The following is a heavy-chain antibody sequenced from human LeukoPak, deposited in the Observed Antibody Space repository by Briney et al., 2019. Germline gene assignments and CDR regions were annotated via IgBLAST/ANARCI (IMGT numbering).Heavy chain of an antibody. Sequence: GGSLRLSCAASGFAVSTNYMNWVRQAPGKGLEWVSVVYMGGTTYYADSVKGRFTISRDSTKNTIYLQMNNLRAEDTAVYYCARGLLRDGYTYTYSFDYWGQGTLVTVSS. CDR1: GFAVSTNY. CDR2: VYMGGTT. J-gene: IGHJ4*02. V-gene: IGHV3-66*01. CDR3: ARGLLRDGYTYTYSFDY. D-gene: IGHD5-18*01.